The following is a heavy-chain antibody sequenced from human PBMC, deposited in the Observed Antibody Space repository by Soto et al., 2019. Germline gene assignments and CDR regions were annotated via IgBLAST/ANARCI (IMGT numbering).Heavy chain of an antibody. CDR3: AREAEENCTNGVCYVYYYYGMDV. Sequence: PSETLSLTCAVYGGSFSGYYWSWIRQPPGKGLEWIGEINHSGSTNYNPSLKSRVTISVDTSKNQFSLKLSSVTAADTAVYYCAREAEENCTNGVCYVYYYYGMDVWGQGTTVTVSS. CDR1: GGSFSGYY. D-gene: IGHD2-8*01. CDR2: INHSGST. J-gene: IGHJ6*02. V-gene: IGHV4-34*01.